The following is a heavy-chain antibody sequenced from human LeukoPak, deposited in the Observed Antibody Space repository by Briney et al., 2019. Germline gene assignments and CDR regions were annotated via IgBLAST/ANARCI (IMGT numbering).Heavy chain of an antibody. CDR1: GFTFSSYA. Sequence: PGGSLRLSCAASGFTFSSYAMSWVRQAPGKGLEWVSSISGSGDRTYYADSVKGRFTISRDNSKNTLYVQMNCLRAEDTAVYYCAKSLRFGENLNYGMDVWGQGTTVTVSS. CDR3: AKSLRFGENLNYGMDV. CDR2: ISGSGDRT. V-gene: IGHV3-23*01. J-gene: IGHJ6*02. D-gene: IGHD3-10*01.